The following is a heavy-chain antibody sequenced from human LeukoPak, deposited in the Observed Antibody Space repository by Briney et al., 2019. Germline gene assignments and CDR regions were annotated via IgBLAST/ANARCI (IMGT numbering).Heavy chain of an antibody. D-gene: IGHD5-18*01. CDR1: GFTFDDYA. Sequence: QPGGSLRLSWAASGFTFDDYAMHWVRPAPRKGLEWVSLISGDGVSTYYADSVKGRFTISRDNSKNSLYLQMNSLRTEDTALYYCAKDQMQLWSFDYWGQGTLVTVSSGMDVWGQGTTVTVSS. V-gene: IGHV3-43*02. CDR2: ISGDGVST. CDR3: AKDQMQLWSFDYWGQGTLVTVSSGMDV. J-gene: IGHJ6*02.